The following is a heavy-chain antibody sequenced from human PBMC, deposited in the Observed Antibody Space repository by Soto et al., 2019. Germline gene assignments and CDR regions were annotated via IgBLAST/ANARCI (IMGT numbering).Heavy chain of an antibody. CDR2: IRSKAYGGTT. CDR1: GFTFGDYA. J-gene: IGHJ3*02. Sequence: PGGSLRLSCTASGFTFGDYAMSWFRQAPGKGLEWVGFIRSKAYGGTTEYAASVKGRFTISRDDSKSIAYLQMNSLKTEDKAVYYCTRDLGPTVSPKSSVNIWGKGKMFTVSS. D-gene: IGHD4-17*01. V-gene: IGHV3-49*03. CDR3: TRDLGPTVSPKSSVNI.